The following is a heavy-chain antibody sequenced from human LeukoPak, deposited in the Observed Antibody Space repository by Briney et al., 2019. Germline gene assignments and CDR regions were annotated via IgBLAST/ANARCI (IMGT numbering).Heavy chain of an antibody. CDR1: GHTFSSYW. V-gene: IGHV3-7*01. D-gene: IGHD4-17*01. CDR2: IKQDGSDK. J-gene: IGHJ4*02. Sequence: GGSLTLSCAASGHTFSSYWMSWVRQAPGKGQEWVANIKQDGSDKYYVDSVKRRFTISRDNAKNTLYLQMNSLRAAETAVYYCARDGGMTVPYDYWGQGTLVTVSS. CDR3: ARDGGMTVPYDY.